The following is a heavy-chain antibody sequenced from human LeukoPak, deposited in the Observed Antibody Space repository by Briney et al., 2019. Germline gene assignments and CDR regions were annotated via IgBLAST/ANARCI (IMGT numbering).Heavy chain of an antibody. J-gene: IGHJ4*02. Sequence: ASVKVSCKVSGYTLTELSMHWVRQAPGKGLEWMGGFDPEDGETIYAQKFQGRVTMTEDTSTDTAYMELSSLRSEDTAVYYCATVITMVRGVFSSGLFDYWGQGTLVTVSS. CDR3: ATVITMVRGVFSSGLFDY. V-gene: IGHV1-24*01. CDR2: FDPEDGET. CDR1: GYTLTELS. D-gene: IGHD3-10*01.